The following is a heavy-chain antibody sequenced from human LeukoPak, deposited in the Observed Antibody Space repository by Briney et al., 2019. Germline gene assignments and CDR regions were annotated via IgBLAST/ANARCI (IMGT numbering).Heavy chain of an antibody. V-gene: IGHV1-69*04. Sequence: GASVKVSCKASGGTFSSYAISWVRQAPGQGLEWMGRIIPILGIANYAQKFQGRVTITANKSTSTAYMELSSLRSEDTAVYYFASIAVAGRTGGYYYGMDVWGQGTTVTVSS. CDR1: GGTFSSYA. CDR3: ASIAVAGRTGGYYYGMDV. D-gene: IGHD6-19*01. J-gene: IGHJ6*02. CDR2: IIPILGIA.